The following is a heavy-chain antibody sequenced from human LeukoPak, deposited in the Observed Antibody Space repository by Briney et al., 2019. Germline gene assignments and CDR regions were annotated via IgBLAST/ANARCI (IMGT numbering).Heavy chain of an antibody. V-gene: IGHV3-53*01. CDR3: ARGIAAAGTSGDYFDY. J-gene: IGHJ4*02. CDR1: GGSFSGYY. D-gene: IGHD6-13*01. CDR2: IYSGGST. Sequence: ETLSLTCAVYGGSFSGYYWSWVRQAPGKGLEWVSVIYSGGSTYYADSVKGRFTISRDNSKNTLYLQMNSLRAEDTAVYYCARGIAAAGTSGDYFDYWGQGTLVTVSS.